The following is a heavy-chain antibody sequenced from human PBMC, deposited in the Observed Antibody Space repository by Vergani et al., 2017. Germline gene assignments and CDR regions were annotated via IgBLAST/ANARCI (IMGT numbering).Heavy chain of an antibody. CDR2: IYYSGST. D-gene: IGHD4-23*01. CDR3: ARGFYGGNSCFDY. V-gene: IGHV4-59*01. Sequence: QVQLQESGPGLVKPSETLSLTCTVSGGSISSYYWSWIQQPPGKGLEWIGYIYYSGSTNYNPSLKSRVTISVDTSKNQFSLKLSSVTAADTAVYYCARGFYGGNSCFDYWGQGTLVTVSS. J-gene: IGHJ4*02. CDR1: GGSISSYY.